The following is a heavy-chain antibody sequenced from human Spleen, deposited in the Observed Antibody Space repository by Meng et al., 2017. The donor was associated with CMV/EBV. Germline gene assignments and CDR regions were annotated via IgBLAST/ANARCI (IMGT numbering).Heavy chain of an antibody. Sequence: GESLKISCAASGFILNNYWMTWVRQAPGKGLEWVANIKQDGSEKYYADSVRGRFTISRDNAKNSLYLQMNSLRAEDTAVYYCARVGGIAVAGTWGWGQGTLVTVSS. CDR3: ARVGGIAVAGTWG. CDR1: GFILNNYW. CDR2: IKQDGSEK. J-gene: IGHJ4*02. D-gene: IGHD6-19*01. V-gene: IGHV3-7*01.